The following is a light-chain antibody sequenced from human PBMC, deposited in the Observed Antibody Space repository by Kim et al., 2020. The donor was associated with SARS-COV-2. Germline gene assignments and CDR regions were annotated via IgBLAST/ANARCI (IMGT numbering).Light chain of an antibody. CDR3: QQYLGYWIT. J-gene: IGKJ5*01. Sequence: ALVGDRVTLTCRASQNVDIWLAWYQQKPGKPPNLLIYKVSHLQTGVPSRFRGSGSGTEFTLSINDLQPDDVATYFCQQYLGYWITFGQGTRLEIK. CDR1: QNVDIW. V-gene: IGKV1-5*03. CDR2: KVS.